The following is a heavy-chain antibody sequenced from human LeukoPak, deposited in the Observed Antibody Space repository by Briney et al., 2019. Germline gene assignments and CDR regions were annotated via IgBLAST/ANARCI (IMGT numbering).Heavy chain of an antibody. CDR2: ISDNGGYT. J-gene: IGHJ4*02. D-gene: IGHD2-15*01. CDR3: AKQLGYCSDGSCYFPY. V-gene: IGHV3-23*01. Sequence: GGSLRLSCAASGFTFSSYAMSWVRQAPGKGLEWVSAISDNGGYTYYADSVQGRFTISRDNSKSTLCLQMNSLRAEDTAVYYCAKQLGYCSDGSCYFPYWGQGTLVTVSS. CDR1: GFTFSSYA.